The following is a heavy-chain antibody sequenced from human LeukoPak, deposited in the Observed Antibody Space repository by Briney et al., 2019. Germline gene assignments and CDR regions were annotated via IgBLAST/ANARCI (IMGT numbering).Heavy chain of an antibody. J-gene: IGHJ4*02. Sequence: GASVKVTCKGSGYPFSSYGITWVRQAPGQGLEWVGWISAYNGNTQYGQNVQGRVTMTTETSTSTAYMELRNLRSDDTAVYFCASGAYYPFDFWGQGTLVTDSS. CDR1: GYPFSSYG. V-gene: IGHV1-18*01. CDR3: ASGAYYPFDF. D-gene: IGHD1-26*01. CDR2: ISAYNGNT.